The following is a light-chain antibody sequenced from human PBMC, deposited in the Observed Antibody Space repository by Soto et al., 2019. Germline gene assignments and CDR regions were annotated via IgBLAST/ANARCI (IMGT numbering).Light chain of an antibody. Sequence: EIAMTQSPATPSVSPGERATLSCRASQSVSSNLAWYQQKPGQAPRLIIYGASPRATGIPARVSGSGSGTDVTLTINSLQSEDFAVFYCQQYNNWPRTLGQGTKVDIK. V-gene: IGKV3-15*01. CDR3: QQYNNWPRT. J-gene: IGKJ1*01. CDR1: QSVSSN. CDR2: GAS.